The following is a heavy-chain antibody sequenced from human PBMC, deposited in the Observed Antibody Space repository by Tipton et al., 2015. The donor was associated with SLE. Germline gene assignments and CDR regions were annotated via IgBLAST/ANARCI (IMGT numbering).Heavy chain of an antibody. CDR2: ISGRGTSP. Sequence: VQSGGSLRISCAASGFIFSTHVMSWVRQAPGKGLEWVSAISGRGTSPYYADSVMGRFTISRDNDKDTLYLEMKDLKAEDTAVYYCAKGGLWFDESDDFWGQGTLVTVSS. J-gene: IGHJ4*02. D-gene: IGHD3-10*01. CDR1: GFIFSTHV. CDR3: AKGGLWFDESDDF. V-gene: IGHV3-23*01.